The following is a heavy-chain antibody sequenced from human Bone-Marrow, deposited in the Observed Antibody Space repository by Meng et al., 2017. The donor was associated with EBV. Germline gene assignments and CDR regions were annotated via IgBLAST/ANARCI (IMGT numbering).Heavy chain of an antibody. V-gene: IGHV1-69*01. CDR1: GAPFSRDA. CDR2: LIPMSGPP. J-gene: IGHJ4*02. Sequence: GQVVHSVSLGKNTGSSLKVTCTVLGAPFSRDAISWLRQAPGQGLVWLGGLIPMSGPPYHAQTFQGKVTITAGESTSTHCMELSNLRSEDTAMYYCASESGRGFTPDYWGQGTLVTVSS. CDR3: ASESGRGFTPDY. D-gene: IGHD3-10*01.